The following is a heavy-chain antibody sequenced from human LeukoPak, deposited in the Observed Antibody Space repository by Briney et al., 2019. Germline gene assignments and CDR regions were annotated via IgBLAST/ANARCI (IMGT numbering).Heavy chain of an antibody. Sequence: GGSLRLSCAASGFTFSSDAMSWVRQAPGKGLEWVSSISSSSSYIYYADSVKGRFTISRDNAKNSLYLQMNSLRAEDTAVYYCARDHSSGWLYDFDYWGQGTLVTVSS. J-gene: IGHJ4*02. CDR3: ARDHSSGWLYDFDY. D-gene: IGHD6-19*01. V-gene: IGHV3-21*01. CDR2: ISSSSSYI. CDR1: GFTFSSDA.